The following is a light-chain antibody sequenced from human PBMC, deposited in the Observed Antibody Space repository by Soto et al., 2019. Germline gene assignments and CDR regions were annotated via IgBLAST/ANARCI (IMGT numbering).Light chain of an antibody. V-gene: IGLV2-8*01. CDR3: SSYAGSNNLV. CDR1: SSDVGGYNF. Sequence: QSVLTQPPSASGSPGQSVTFSCTGTSSDVGGYNFVSWYQQHPGKAPKLMIYEVSKRPSGVPDRFSGSESGNTASLTVSGLQAEDEADYYCSSYAGSNNLVFGGGTKLTVL. CDR2: EVS. J-gene: IGLJ2*01.